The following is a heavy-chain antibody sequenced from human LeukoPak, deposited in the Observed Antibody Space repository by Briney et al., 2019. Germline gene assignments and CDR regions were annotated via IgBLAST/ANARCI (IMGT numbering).Heavy chain of an antibody. CDR1: GYTFTGYY. D-gene: IGHD2-2*02. CDR2: INPNSGGT. CDR3: ARGPVVVPAALLGFWFDP. V-gene: IGHV1-2*02. J-gene: IGHJ5*02. Sequence: ASVKVSCKPSGYTFTGYYMHWVRQAPGQGLEWMGWINPNSGGTNYAQTFQGRVTMTMDTSISTAYMELSRLRSDDTAVYYCARGPVVVPAALLGFWFDPWGQGTLVTVSS.